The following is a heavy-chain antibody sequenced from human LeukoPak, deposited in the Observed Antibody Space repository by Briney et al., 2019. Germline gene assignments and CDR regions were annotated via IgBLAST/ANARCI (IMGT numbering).Heavy chain of an antibody. Sequence: GGSLRLSCAASGFTLSNSWIHWVRQAPGKGLVWVSRINSDGSTTTYADSVKGRFTISRDNAKNTLYLQMNSLRAEDTAVYYCARAARADCTSPTCHSWLAPWGQGTQVTVSS. CDR2: INSDGSTT. CDR3: ARAARADCTSPTCHSWLAP. J-gene: IGHJ5*02. D-gene: IGHD2/OR15-2a*01. CDR1: GFTLSNSW. V-gene: IGHV3-74*01.